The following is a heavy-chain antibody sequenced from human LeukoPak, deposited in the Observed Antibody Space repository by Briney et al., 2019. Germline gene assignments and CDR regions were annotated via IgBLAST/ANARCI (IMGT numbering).Heavy chain of an antibody. D-gene: IGHD6-13*01. CDR3: ARDWKVAAAGMGGFDY. Sequence: PGGSLRLSCAASGFSVSGNYMSWVRQAPGKGLEWVSAIYSGGATYYTDSVKGRFTISRDNARNSLYLQMNSLRAEDTAVYYCARDWKVAAAGMGGFDYWGQGTLVTVSS. CDR1: GFSVSGNY. CDR2: IYSGGAT. V-gene: IGHV3-53*01. J-gene: IGHJ4*02.